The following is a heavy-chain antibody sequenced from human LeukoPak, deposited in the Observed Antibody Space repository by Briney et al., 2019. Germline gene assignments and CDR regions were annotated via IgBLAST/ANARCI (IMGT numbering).Heavy chain of an antibody. D-gene: IGHD3-10*01. CDR2: IYYSGST. V-gene: IGHV4-34*01. Sequence: SETLSLTCAVYGGSFSGYYWSWIRQPPGKGLEWIGSIYYSGSTYYNPSLKSRVTISVHTSKNQFSLKLSSVTAADTAVYYCARGNVLLWFGELRSYYFDYWGQGTLVTVSS. J-gene: IGHJ4*02. CDR3: ARGNVLLWFGELRSYYFDY. CDR1: GGSFSGYY.